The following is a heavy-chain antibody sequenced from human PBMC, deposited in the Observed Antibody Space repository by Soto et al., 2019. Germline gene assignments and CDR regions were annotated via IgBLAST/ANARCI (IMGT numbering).Heavy chain of an antibody. Sequence: SETLSLTCAVYGGSFSGYYWSWIRQPPGKGLEWIGYINHSGSTNYNPSLKSRVTISVDTSKNQFSLKLSSVTAADTAVYYCARGWYSSSWPPPYYYYYMDVWGKGTTVTVSS. CDR3: ARGWYSSSWPPPYYYYYMDV. V-gene: IGHV4-34*01. CDR2: INHSGST. J-gene: IGHJ6*03. D-gene: IGHD6-13*01. CDR1: GGSFSGYY.